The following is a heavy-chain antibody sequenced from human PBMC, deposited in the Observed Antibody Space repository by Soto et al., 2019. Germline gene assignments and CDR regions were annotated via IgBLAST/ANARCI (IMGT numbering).Heavy chain of an antibody. J-gene: IGHJ4*01. CDR1: GFTFRNYA. CDR3: AKGNEFWSGSFGY. V-gene: IGHV3-23*01. CDR2: ITGNGDST. Sequence: PGGSLRLSCVASGFTFRNYAMSWVRQAPGKGLEWVSIITGNGDSTHSADSVQGRFTISRDNSKNTLYLQMNSLKVEDTAIYYCAKGNEFWSGSFGYLAHGTLVTVSS. D-gene: IGHD3-3*01.